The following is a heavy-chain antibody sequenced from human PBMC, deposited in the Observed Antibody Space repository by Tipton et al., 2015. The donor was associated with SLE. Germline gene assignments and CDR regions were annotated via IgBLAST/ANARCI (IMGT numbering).Heavy chain of an antibody. CDR1: GASISSYY. V-gene: IGHV4-59*12. Sequence: LRLSCTVSGASISSYYWSWIRQPPGKGLEWIGYIYYSGSTIHNPSLKSRVTMSVDTSKNQFSLKLSSVTAADTAVYYCAREPRSGYHDYWGQRTLVIVSS. CDR3: AREPRSGYHDY. D-gene: IGHD3-3*01. CDR2: IYYSGST. J-gene: IGHJ4*02.